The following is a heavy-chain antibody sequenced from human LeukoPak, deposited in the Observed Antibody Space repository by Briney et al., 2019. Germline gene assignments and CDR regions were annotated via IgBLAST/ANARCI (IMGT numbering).Heavy chain of an antibody. CDR3: ARGGFTGTSCPYFDY. Sequence: GGSLRLSCAASGFTFSSYAMHWVRQAPGKGLEWVAVISYDGSDKYCADSVKGRFTISRDNAKNTLYLKMNTLRAEDTAIYFCARGGFTGTSCPYFDYWGQGTLVTVSS. V-gene: IGHV3-30*04. CDR1: GFTFSSYA. D-gene: IGHD2-2*01. J-gene: IGHJ4*02. CDR2: ISYDGSDK.